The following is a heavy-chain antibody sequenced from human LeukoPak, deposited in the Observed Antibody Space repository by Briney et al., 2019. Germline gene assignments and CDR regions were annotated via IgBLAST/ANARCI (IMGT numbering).Heavy chain of an antibody. CDR3: ARRIGDSYFYGMDL. V-gene: IGHV3-73*01. J-gene: IGHJ6*02. D-gene: IGHD3-16*02. Sequence: QPGGSLKLSCAASGFIFSASPIHWARQASGKGLEWVGRIRSKEYSYATACAESLRGRCTVPRDDSENTAYLQMSSLKTEDTAVYYCARRIGDSYFYGMDLWGQGTPVTVSS. CDR2: IRSKEYSYAT. CDR1: GFIFSASP.